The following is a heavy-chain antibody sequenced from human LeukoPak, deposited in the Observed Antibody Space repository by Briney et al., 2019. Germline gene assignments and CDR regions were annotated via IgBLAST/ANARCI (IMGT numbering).Heavy chain of an antibody. J-gene: IGHJ6*02. Sequence: ASETLSLTCTVSGGPISSYYWSWIRQPAGKGLEWIGRIYTSGSTNYNPSLKSRVTMSVDTSKNQFSLKLSSVTAADTAVYYCAREEGYGDPGPYYYYYGMDVWGQGTTVTVSS. CDR1: GGPISSYY. D-gene: IGHD4-17*01. CDR3: AREEGYGDPGPYYYYYGMDV. V-gene: IGHV4-4*07. CDR2: IYTSGST.